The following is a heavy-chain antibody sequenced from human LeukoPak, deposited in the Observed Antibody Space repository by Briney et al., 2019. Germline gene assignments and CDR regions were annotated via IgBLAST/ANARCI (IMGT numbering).Heavy chain of an antibody. Sequence: GGSLRLSCAASGFTFSNAWMSWVRQAPGKGLEWVGRIESKTDGGTTDYAAPVKGRFTISRDDSKNTLYLQMNSLKTEDTAVYYCTTKGGDAFDIWGQGTMVTVSS. V-gene: IGHV3-15*04. CDR2: IESKTDGGTT. CDR3: TTKGGDAFDI. D-gene: IGHD3-16*01. CDR1: GFTFSNAW. J-gene: IGHJ3*02.